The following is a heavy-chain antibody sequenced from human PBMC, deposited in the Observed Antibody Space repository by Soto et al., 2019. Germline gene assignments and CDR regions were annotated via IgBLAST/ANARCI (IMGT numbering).Heavy chain of an antibody. CDR2: ISYDGSNK. Sequence: GESLKISCAASGFTFSSYGMHWVRQAPGKGLEWVAVISYDGSNKYYADSVKGRFTISRDNSKNTLYLQMNSLRAEDTAVYYCAKDYTDYTYSFDYWGQGTLVTVSS. V-gene: IGHV3-30*18. J-gene: IGHJ4*02. CDR3: AKDYTDYTYSFDY. CDR1: GFTFSSYG. D-gene: IGHD4-4*01.